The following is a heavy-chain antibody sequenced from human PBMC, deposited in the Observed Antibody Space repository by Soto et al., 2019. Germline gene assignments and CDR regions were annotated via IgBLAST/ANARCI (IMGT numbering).Heavy chain of an antibody. CDR3: VQSRCGGDCLEIYSSHAYNGLDV. D-gene: IGHD2-21*02. J-gene: IGHJ6*02. CDR1: GLSLRATGVG. Sequence: QVTLKESGPTLVKPTQTLTLTCTVSGLSLRATGVGVGWVRQPPGKALEWLALLYWDDDKRYSPSLRSRLTIDKVISEKHAALRTTNMDTVATPTYYCVQSRCGGDCLEIYSSHAYNGLDVWGQGTTVTVSS. V-gene: IGHV2-5*02. CDR2: LYWDDDK.